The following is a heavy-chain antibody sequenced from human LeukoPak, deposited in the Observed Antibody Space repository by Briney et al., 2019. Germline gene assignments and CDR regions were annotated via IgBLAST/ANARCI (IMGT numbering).Heavy chain of an antibody. V-gene: IGHV4-34*01. CDR1: GGSFSGYY. CDR2: INHSGST. D-gene: IGHD6-6*01. Sequence: SETLSLTCAVYGGSFSGYYWSWIRQPPGKGLEWIGEINHSGSTNYNPSLKSRVTISVDTSKNQFSLRLSSVTAADTAVYYCARGGRLAARYWGQGTMVTVSS. J-gene: IGHJ3*01. CDR3: ARGGRLAARY.